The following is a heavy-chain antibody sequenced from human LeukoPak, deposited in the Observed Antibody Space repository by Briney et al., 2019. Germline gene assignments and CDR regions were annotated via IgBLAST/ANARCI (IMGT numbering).Heavy chain of an antibody. D-gene: IGHD2-2*01. V-gene: IGHV4-34*01. CDR1: DGPFRGYH. CDR3: VRGRHCSSANCYEYFDL. Sequence: SETLSLTCAVYDGPFRGYHWKWIGQPPGKRLEWIGEITSGGTTNYNPSLRSRVTMSVDTSKKQFSLKLTSVTAADTAAYYCVRGRHCSSANCYEYFDLWGPGTHVSVSS. CDR2: ITSGGTT. J-gene: IGHJ5*02.